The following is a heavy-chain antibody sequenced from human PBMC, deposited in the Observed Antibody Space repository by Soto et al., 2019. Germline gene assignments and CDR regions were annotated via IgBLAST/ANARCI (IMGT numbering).Heavy chain of an antibody. J-gene: IGHJ6*02. Sequence: ASVKVSCKASGYTFTSYYMHWLRQAPGQGLEWMGIINPSGGSTSYAQKFQGRVTMTRDMSTSTVYMELSSLRSEDTAVYYCARDRGAYTYYDFWSGYYTGLQYYYYGMDVWGQGTTVTVSS. V-gene: IGHV1-46*01. CDR2: INPSGGST. CDR1: GYTFTSYY. CDR3: ARDRGAYTYYDFWSGYYTGLQYYYYGMDV. D-gene: IGHD3-3*01.